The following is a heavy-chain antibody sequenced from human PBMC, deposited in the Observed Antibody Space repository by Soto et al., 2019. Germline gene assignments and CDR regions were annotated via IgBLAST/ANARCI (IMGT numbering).Heavy chain of an antibody. J-gene: IGHJ4*01. Sequence: QVQLQESGPGLVKPSGTLSLTCAVSGVSISSSYWWSWVRQPPGKGLEWIGEISHSGSTVYHPSLKSRLTISVDKSKKQISLILTSVAAADTAVYYCARSPLATYYFDHWGQGTAVTVSS. V-gene: IGHV4-4*02. CDR1: GVSISSSYW. CDR2: ISHSGST. CDR3: ARSPLATYYFDH.